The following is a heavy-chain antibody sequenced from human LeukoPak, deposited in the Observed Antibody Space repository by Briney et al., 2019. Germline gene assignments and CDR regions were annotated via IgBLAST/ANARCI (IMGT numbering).Heavy chain of an antibody. D-gene: IGHD2-15*01. J-gene: IGHJ4*02. V-gene: IGHV3-30*04. Sequence: PPGRSLRLSCAASGFTFSSYAMHWVRQAPGKGLEWVAVISYDGSNKYYADSVKGRFTISRDNSKNTLYLQMNSLRAEDTAVYYCARDGGLNTNFDYWGQGTLVTVSS. CDR2: ISYDGSNK. CDR3: ARDGGLNTNFDY. CDR1: GFTFSSYA.